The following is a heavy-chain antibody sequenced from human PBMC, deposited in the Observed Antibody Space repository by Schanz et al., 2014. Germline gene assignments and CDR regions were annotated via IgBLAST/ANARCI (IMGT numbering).Heavy chain of an antibody. J-gene: IGHJ4*02. D-gene: IGHD5-12*01. V-gene: IGHV3-30-3*01. Sequence: VQLVESGGGVVQPGRSLRLSCAASGFTFSDHYMHWVRQAPGKGLEWVAVISYDGSNKYYADSVEGRFTISRDNSRNTLYLQMNSLRTKDTAVYYCAGPSGYSDYGTYFDFWGQGTLVTVSS. CDR2: ISYDGSNK. CDR1: GFTFSDHY. CDR3: AGPSGYSDYGTYFDF.